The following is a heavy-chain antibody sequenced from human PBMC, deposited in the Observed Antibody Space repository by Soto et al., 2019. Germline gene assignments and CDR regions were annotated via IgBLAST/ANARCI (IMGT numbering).Heavy chain of an antibody. J-gene: IGHJ6*02. CDR1: GFTFSSYS. CDR3: ARDKDTAMVNYYYGMDV. D-gene: IGHD5-18*01. CDR2: ISSSSSTI. V-gene: IGHV3-48*02. Sequence: PGWSLRLSCAASGFTFSSYSMNWVRQAPGKGLEWVSYISSSSSTIYYADSVKGRFTISRDNAKNSLYLQMNSLRDEDTAVYYCARDKDTAMVNYYYGMDVWGQGTTVTVSS.